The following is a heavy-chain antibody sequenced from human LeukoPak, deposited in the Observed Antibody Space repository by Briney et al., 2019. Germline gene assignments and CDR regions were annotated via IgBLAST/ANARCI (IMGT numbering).Heavy chain of an antibody. J-gene: IGHJ4*02. CDR1: GFSISSGHY. V-gene: IGHV4-38-2*02. CDR3: ARIFIRNGYSSYFDC. CDR2: VYQSGTT. Sequence: SETLSLTCTVSGFSISSGHYWGWVRQPPGAGLEWIGSVYQSGTTYYNPSLKSRVTTSVDMSKNQFSLRLRPVTAADMAVYYCARIFIRNGYSSYFDCWGQGTLVTVSS. D-gene: IGHD5-18*01.